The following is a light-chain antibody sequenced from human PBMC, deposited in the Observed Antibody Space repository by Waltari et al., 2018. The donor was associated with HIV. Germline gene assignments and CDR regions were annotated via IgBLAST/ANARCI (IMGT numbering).Light chain of an antibody. Sequence: QSVLTQSPSVSGAPGQRVTISCTGSSSNIGAGYDVHWYQHLPGTAPKLLIYGNSNRPSGVPDRFSGSKSGTSASLAITGLQAEDEADYYCQSYDSSLSGGDVVFGGGTKLTVL. CDR1: SSNIGAGYD. V-gene: IGLV1-40*01. CDR3: QSYDSSLSGGDVV. CDR2: GNS. J-gene: IGLJ2*01.